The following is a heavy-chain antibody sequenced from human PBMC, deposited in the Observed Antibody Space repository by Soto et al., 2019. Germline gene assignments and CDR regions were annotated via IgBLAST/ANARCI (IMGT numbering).Heavy chain of an antibody. J-gene: IGHJ6*02. D-gene: IGHD4-17*01. CDR2: IIPSFATG. CDR1: GGTLTSYV. V-gene: IGHV1-69*18. Sequence: QVQLVQSGTEVKKPGSSVKVSCKASGGTLTSYVINWVRQAPGQGLEWMGRIIPSFATGDYAQKFQGRVTISADDSASTVYMELSSLRSEDTAVYYCARGGHDYGDYGMDVWGQGTTVAV. CDR3: ARGGHDYGDYGMDV.